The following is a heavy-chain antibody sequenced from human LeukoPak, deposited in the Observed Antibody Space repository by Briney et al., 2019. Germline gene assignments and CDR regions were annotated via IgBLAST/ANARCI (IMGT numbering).Heavy chain of an antibody. Sequence: GGSLRLSCAASGFTFSSYWMHWVRQAPGKGLVWVSRINSDGSSTSYADSVKGRFTISRDNSKNTLYLQMNSLRAEDTAVYYCARRYCSGGSCYSIDYWGQGTLVTVSS. V-gene: IGHV3-74*01. CDR1: GFTFSSYW. D-gene: IGHD2-15*01. CDR2: INSDGSST. J-gene: IGHJ4*02. CDR3: ARRYCSGGSCYSIDY.